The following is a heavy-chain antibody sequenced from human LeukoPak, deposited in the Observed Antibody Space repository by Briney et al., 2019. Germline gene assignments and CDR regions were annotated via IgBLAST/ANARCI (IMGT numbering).Heavy chain of an antibody. V-gene: IGHV1-2*04. Sequence: ASVKVSCRPSGYIFNDYYIHWVRQAPGQGPEWMGWINPNSGTTNFPQKFQGWITMTRDTSINTAFIELTRLRSDDTAIYYCARAKGDLFNGFYFDYWGQGTLVTVSS. CDR1: GYIFNDYY. CDR3: ARAKGDLFNGFYFDY. J-gene: IGHJ4*02. D-gene: IGHD3-9*01. CDR2: INPNSGTT.